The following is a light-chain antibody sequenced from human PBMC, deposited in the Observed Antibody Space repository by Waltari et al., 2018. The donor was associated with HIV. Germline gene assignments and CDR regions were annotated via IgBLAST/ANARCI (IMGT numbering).Light chain of an antibody. V-gene: IGLV1-51*01. J-gene: IGLJ2*01. Sequence: QSVLTQPPSVSATPGQRVTISCSGRTSNIGYNLVSWYQHIPGTVPKLLIYDDTERPSGIPDRCSGSRSGTSATLGITGLQTGDEADYYCATWDSSLNALLFGGGTKLTAL. CDR1: TSNIGYNL. CDR2: DDT. CDR3: ATWDSSLNALL.